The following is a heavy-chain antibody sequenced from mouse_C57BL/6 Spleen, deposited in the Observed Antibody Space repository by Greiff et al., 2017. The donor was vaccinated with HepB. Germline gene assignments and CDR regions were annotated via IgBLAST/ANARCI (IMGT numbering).Heavy chain of an antibody. CDR1: GFNIKDDY. Sequence: VQLQQSGAELVRPGASVKLSCTASGFNIKDDYMHWVKQRPEQGLEWIGWIDPENGDTEYASKFQGKATITADTSSNTAYLQLSSLTSEDTAVYYCTTCGNYVRGSMDYWGQGTSVTVSS. V-gene: IGHV14-4*01. CDR3: TTCGNYVRGSMDY. D-gene: IGHD2-1*01. J-gene: IGHJ4*01. CDR2: IDPENGDT.